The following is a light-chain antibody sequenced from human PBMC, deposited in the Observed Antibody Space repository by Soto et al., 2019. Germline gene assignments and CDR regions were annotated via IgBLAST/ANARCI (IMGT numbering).Light chain of an antibody. CDR2: AAS. J-gene: IGKJ5*01. CDR1: QSISSY. Sequence: DIQMTQSPSSLSASVGDRVTITCRASQSISSYLNWYQQKPGKAPKLLIYAASSLQSGVPSRFSGSGSGTDCTLTISSLQPEDCATYYCQQSYSTTITFGQGTRLEIK. V-gene: IGKV1-39*01. CDR3: QQSYSTTIT.